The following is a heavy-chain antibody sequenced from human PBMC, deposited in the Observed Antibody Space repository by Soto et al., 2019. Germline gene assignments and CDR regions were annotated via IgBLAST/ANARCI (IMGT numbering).Heavy chain of an antibody. Sequence: KTSETLSLTCAVSGGSFTSNNWWTWVRQPPGQGLEWIGEIYRTGSTNYNPSLKSRVTISVDTSKRKFYINVTSVTAAETAVYLCARGRYCITGRCFPNWFDSWGQGALVT. CDR2: IYRTGST. J-gene: IGHJ5*01. CDR1: GGSFTSNNW. V-gene: IGHV4-4*02. D-gene: IGHD1-20*01. CDR3: ARGRYCITGRCFPNWFDS.